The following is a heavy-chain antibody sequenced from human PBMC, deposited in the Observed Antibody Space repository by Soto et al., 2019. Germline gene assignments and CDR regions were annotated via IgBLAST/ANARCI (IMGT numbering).Heavy chain of an antibody. CDR2: ISAYNGNT. D-gene: IGHD3-9*01. J-gene: IGHJ4*02. CDR3: ARDRRYYDILTGKTFDY. CDR1: GYTLTSYG. V-gene: IGHV1-18*04. Sequence: GASVKVSCKASGYTLTSYGISWVRQAPGQGLEWMGWISAYNGNTNYAQKLQGRVTMTTDTSTSTAYMELRSLRSDDTAVYYCARDRRYYDILTGKTFDYWGQGTLVTVSS.